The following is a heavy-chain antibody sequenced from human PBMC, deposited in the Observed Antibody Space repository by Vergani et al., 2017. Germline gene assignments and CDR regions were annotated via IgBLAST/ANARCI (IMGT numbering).Heavy chain of an antibody. CDR2: ISYDGTQK. CDR3: ATKSXGTPGCQIGYFRE. CDR1: GFTSSYYG. Sequence: QVHLVESGGGVVQPGRSLILSCVVSGFTSSYYGMHWVRQAPGKGLEWVAVISYDGTQKYYADSVKGRFTISRDNSKRTLYLQMNSLRTEDTAVYYCATKSXGTPGCQIGYFREWGQGTLVTVSS. V-gene: IGHV3-30*03. J-gene: IGHJ1*01. D-gene: IGHD1-1*01.